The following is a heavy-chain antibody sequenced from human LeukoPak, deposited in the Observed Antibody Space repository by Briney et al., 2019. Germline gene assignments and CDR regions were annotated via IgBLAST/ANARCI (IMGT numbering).Heavy chain of an antibody. D-gene: IGHD4/OR15-4a*01. Sequence: SVKVSCKTSGYKFNDYYIHWVRQAPGQGLEWMGWVNPNSGGANYTQKFQGRVIMTRDTSISTAYMELTRLTSNDTAVYFCARVETMLHPFDVWGQGTMVTVSS. CDR1: GYKFNDYY. CDR3: ARVETMLHPFDV. J-gene: IGHJ3*01. CDR2: VNPNSGGA. V-gene: IGHV1-2*02.